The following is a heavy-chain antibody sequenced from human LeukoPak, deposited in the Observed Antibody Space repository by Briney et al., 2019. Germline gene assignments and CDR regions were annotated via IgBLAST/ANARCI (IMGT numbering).Heavy chain of an antibody. Sequence: GGSLRLSCAASGFTFSDYYMSWIPQAPGKELEGVSYISSSGSTIYYADSVKGRFTISRDNAKSSLYLQMNSLRAEATAVYYCAREDSADAFDIWGQGTMVTVSS. CDR3: AREDSADAFDI. J-gene: IGHJ3*02. D-gene: IGHD2-15*01. CDR1: GFTFSDYY. V-gene: IGHV3-11*04. CDR2: ISSSGSTI.